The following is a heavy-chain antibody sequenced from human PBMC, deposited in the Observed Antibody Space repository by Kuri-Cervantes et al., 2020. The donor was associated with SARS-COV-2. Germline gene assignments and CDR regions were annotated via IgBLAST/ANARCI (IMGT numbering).Heavy chain of an antibody. D-gene: IGHD3-3*01. V-gene: IGHV3-49*04. CDR3: TRNDFWSGYYFDY. CDR1: GFTFSSYA. CDR2: IRSKAYGGTT. J-gene: IGHJ4*02. Sequence: GGSLRLSCAASGFTFSSYAMSWVRQAPGKGLEWVGFIRSKAYGGTTEYAASVKGRFTISRDDSKSIAYLQMNSLKTEDTAVYYCTRNDFWSGYYFDYWGQGTLVTVSS.